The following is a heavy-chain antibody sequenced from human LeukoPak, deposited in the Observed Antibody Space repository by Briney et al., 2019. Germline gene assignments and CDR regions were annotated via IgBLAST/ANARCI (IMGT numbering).Heavy chain of an antibody. J-gene: IGHJ3*02. CDR2: IIPILGIP. Sequence: SVKVSCKASGGSISTYAITWVRQAPGQGLEWMGRIIPILGIPYYSQKFQGRVTVTADKSTSTAYMELTSLRSEDTAVFYCARETGTTFACDIWGQGTMVTVSS. CDR1: GGSISTYA. CDR3: ARETGTTFACDI. D-gene: IGHD1-7*01. V-gene: IGHV1-69*04.